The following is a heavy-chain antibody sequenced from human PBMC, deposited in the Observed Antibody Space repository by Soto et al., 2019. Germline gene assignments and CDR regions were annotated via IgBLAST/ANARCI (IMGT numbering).Heavy chain of an antibody. V-gene: IGHV4-4*02. CDR1: GDSISSSNW. J-gene: IGHJ4*02. CDR2: IYHSGNT. CDR3: PGGLYYFDY. Sequence: SETLSLTCAVSGDSISSSNWWNWVRQPPGKGLEWIGKIYHSGNTNYNPSLKSRVTISVDKSKHQFSLKLSSVTAADTAVYSCPGGLYYFDYWGQGTLVTVSS.